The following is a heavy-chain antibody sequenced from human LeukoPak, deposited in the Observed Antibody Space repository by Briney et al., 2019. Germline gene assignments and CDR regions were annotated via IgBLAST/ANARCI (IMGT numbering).Heavy chain of an antibody. CDR1: GYTFTSYA. V-gene: IGHV1-3*01. Sequence: GASVKVSCKASGYTFTSYAMHWVRQAPGQRLEWMGWINAGNGNTKYSQKFQGRVTITRDTSASTAYMELSSLRSEDTAVYYCARLAGATEYYFDYWGQGTLVTVSS. J-gene: IGHJ4*02. D-gene: IGHD1-26*01. CDR2: INAGNGNT. CDR3: ARLAGATEYYFDY.